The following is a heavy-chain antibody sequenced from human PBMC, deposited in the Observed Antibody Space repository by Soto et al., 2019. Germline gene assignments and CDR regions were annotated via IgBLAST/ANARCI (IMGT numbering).Heavy chain of an antibody. CDR2: MNPNSGNT. CDR3: AKARYDFWSGYMGHYYMDV. D-gene: IGHD3-3*01. V-gene: IGHV1-8*01. Sequence: GASVKVSCKASGYTFTSYDINWVRQATGQRLEWMGWMNPNSGNTGYAQKFQGRVTMTRNTSISTAYMELSSLRSEDTAVYYCAKARYDFWSGYMGHYYMDVWGKGTTVTVSS. CDR1: GYTFTSYD. J-gene: IGHJ6*03.